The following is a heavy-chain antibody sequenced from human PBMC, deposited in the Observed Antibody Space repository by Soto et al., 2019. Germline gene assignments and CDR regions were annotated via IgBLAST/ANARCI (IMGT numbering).Heavy chain of an antibody. Sequence: GGSLRLSCAASGFTFSSYWMSWVRQAPGKGLEWVANIKQDGSEKYYVDSVKGRFTISRDNAKNSLYLQMNSLRAEDTAVHYCARYSSSRYYYYGMDVWGQGTTVTVSS. CDR2: IKQDGSEK. D-gene: IGHD6-6*01. CDR1: GFTFSSYW. J-gene: IGHJ6*02. V-gene: IGHV3-7*01. CDR3: ARYSSSRYYYYGMDV.